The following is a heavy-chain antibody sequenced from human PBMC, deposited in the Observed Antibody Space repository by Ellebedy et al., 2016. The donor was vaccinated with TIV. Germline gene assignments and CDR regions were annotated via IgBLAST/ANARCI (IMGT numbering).Heavy chain of an antibody. Sequence: GESLKISCAASDFTFSNFAIHWVRQAPGKGLEWVSAISNDGSEKDYADSVKGRFSISRDNSKNTLDLQMDSLRGEDTAVYYCAKDLGFYGSGSHYWGQGTLVTVSS. D-gene: IGHD3-10*01. V-gene: IGHV3-30*04. CDR3: AKDLGFYGSGSHY. CDR1: DFTFSNFA. J-gene: IGHJ4*02. CDR2: ISNDGSEK.